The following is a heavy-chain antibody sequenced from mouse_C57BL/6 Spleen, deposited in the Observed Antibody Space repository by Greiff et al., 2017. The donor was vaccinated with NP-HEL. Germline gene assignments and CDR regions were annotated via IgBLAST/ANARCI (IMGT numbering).Heavy chain of an antibody. D-gene: IGHD2-4*01. CDR1: GYTFTSYW. Sequence: QVQLKQPGAELVKPGASVKLSCKASGYTFTSYWMHWVKQRPGQGLEWIGMIHPNSGSTNYNEKFKSKATLTVDKSSSTAYMQLSSLTSEDSAVYYCARSLYDYDEAWFAYWGQGTLVTVSA. CDR2: IHPNSGST. CDR3: ARSLYDYDEAWFAY. V-gene: IGHV1-64*01. J-gene: IGHJ3*01.